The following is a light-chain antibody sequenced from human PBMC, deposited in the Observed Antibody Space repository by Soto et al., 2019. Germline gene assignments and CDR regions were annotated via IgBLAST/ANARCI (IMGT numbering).Light chain of an antibody. J-gene: IGKJ2*01. CDR2: DAS. Sequence: PGERATLSCRASQSVSSYLAWYQQKPGQAPRLLIYDASNRATGIPARFSGSGSGTDFTLTISSLEPEDFAVYYCQQYDTSIWAYTFGQGTKLEIK. V-gene: IGKV3-11*01. CDR1: QSVSSY. CDR3: QQYDTSIWAYT.